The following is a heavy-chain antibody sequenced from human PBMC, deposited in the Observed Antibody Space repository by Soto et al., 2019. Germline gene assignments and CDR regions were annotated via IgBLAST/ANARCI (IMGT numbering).Heavy chain of an antibody. J-gene: IGHJ6*02. V-gene: IGHV1-69*12. CDR1: GGTFSSYA. CDR3: ARGSYYSYYYYYGMDV. D-gene: IGHD3-16*01. CDR2: IIPIFGTA. Sequence: QAQLVQSGAEVKKPGSSVKVSCKASGGTFSSYAISWVRQAPGQGLEWMGGIIPIFGTANYAQKFQGRVTITADESTSTAYMELSSLRSEDTAVYYCARGSYYSYYYYYGMDVWGQGTTVTVSS.